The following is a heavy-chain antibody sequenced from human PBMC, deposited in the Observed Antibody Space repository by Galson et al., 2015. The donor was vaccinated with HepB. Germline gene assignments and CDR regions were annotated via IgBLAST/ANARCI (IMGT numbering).Heavy chain of an antibody. CDR2: INSDGSST. Sequence: SLRLSCAASGFTFSSYWMHWVRQAPGKGLVWVSRINSDGSSTNYADSVRGRFTISRDNAKNTLYLQMNSLRAEDTAVYYCTVTTRTLSFDYWGQGTLVTGSS. CDR3: TVTTRTLSFDY. CDR1: GFTFSSYW. D-gene: IGHD4-17*01. J-gene: IGHJ4*02. V-gene: IGHV3-74*01.